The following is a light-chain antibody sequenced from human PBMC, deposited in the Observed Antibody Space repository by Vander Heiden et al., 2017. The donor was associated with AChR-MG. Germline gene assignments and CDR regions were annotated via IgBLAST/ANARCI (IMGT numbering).Light chain of an antibody. CDR3: QQYYSIPQT. J-gene: IGKJ1*01. CDR2: WAS. V-gene: IGKV4-1*01. CDR1: QSLLYSSNNKND. Sequence: DILITKSPDLLTVSLGERATINCKSSQSLLYSSNNKNDLAWYQQKPGQPPKLLIFWASTRESGVPDRFSGSGSGTDFTLTISSLQAEDVAVYFCQQYYSIPQTFGQGTKVEIK.